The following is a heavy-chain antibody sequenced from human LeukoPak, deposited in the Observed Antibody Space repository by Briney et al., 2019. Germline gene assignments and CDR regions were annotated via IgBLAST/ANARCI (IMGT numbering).Heavy chain of an antibody. V-gene: IGHV3-7*02. J-gene: IGHJ4*02. CDR1: GFTFSSYW. CDR3: ARGRDGYNYRYFDY. Sequence: GGSLRLSCAASGFTFSSYWMSWVRQAPGKGLEWVANIKQDGSEKYYVDSVKGRFTISRDNAKNSLYLQMNSLRAEDTAVYYCARGRDGYNYRYFDYWGQGTLVTVTS. CDR2: IKQDGSEK. D-gene: IGHD5-24*01.